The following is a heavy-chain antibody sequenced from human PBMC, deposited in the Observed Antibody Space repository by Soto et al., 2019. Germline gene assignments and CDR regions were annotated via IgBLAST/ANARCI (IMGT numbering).Heavy chain of an antibody. V-gene: IGHV3-21*01. CDR2: ISSSSSYI. CDR1: GFTFSSYS. Sequence: EVQLLESGGGLVKPGGSLSLSCAASGFTFSSYSMNWVRQAPGKGLEWVSSISSSSSYIYYADSVKGRFTISRDNAKNSLYLQVNSLRAEDTAVYYCAREGIAAALDYWGPGTLVTVSS. CDR3: AREGIAAALDY. J-gene: IGHJ4*02. D-gene: IGHD6-13*01.